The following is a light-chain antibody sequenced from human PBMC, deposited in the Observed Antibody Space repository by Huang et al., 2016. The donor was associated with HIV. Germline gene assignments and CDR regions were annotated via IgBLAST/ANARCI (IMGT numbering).Light chain of an antibody. V-gene: IGKV3-11*01. Sequence: ETVLTQSPATLSLSPGERATLSCRASQSVSSDLDWYQQKAGQAPRLLIDGASNRATGIPARFSGSGSGTDFTLTISSLEPEDFAVYYCQQRSDWPRTFGQGTKLEIK. CDR1: QSVSSD. J-gene: IGKJ2*01. CDR2: GAS. CDR3: QQRSDWPRT.